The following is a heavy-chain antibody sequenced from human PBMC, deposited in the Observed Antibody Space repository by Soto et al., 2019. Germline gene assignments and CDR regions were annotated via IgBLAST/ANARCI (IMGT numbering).Heavy chain of an antibody. CDR3: AREGGGCDY. CDR1: GFTFSSYG. J-gene: IGHJ4*02. Sequence: QVQLVESGGGVVQPGRSLRLSCAASGFTFSSYGMHWVRQAPGKGLEWVAVIWYGGSNKYYADSVKGRFTISRDNSKNTLYLQMNSLRAEDTAVYYCAREGGGCDYWGQGTLVTVSS. D-gene: IGHD5-12*01. CDR2: IWYGGSNK. V-gene: IGHV3-33*01.